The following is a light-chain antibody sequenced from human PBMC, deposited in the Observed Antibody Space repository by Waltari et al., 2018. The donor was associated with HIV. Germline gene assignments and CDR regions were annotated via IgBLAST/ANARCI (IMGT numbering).Light chain of an antibody. V-gene: IGKV3-11*01. CDR1: QSVSSD. Sequence: EIVLTQSPATLSLSPGERATLSCRASQSVSSDLAWYQQKPGQAPRLLIYDVDKRATGIPARFSGSGSGTEFTPIISSLQPEDFSVLYCQQRCNWPPLATFGPGTKVDIK. J-gene: IGKJ3*01. CDR3: QQRCNWPPLAT. CDR2: DVD.